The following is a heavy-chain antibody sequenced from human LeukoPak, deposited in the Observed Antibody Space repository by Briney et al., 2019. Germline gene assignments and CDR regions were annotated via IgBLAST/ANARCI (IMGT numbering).Heavy chain of an antibody. CDR2: IYHSGST. Sequence: SETLSLTCAVSGGSISSSNWWSWVRQPPGKGLEWIGEIYHSGSTNYNPSLKSRVTISVDKSKDQFSLKLSSVTAADTAVYYCARTITYSSSWYYFDYWGQGTLVTVSS. CDR3: ARTITYSSSWYYFDY. CDR1: GGSISSSNW. J-gene: IGHJ4*02. V-gene: IGHV4-4*02. D-gene: IGHD6-13*01.